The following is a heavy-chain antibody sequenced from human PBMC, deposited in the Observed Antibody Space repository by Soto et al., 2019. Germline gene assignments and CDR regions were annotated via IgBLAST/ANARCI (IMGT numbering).Heavy chain of an antibody. CDR3: ARRYGSFFDY. V-gene: IGHV4-59*08. D-gene: IGHD5-18*01. CDR2: IYYSGST. J-gene: IGHJ4*02. Sequence: PSETLSLTCTVSGGSISSYYWSWIRQPPGKGLEWIGYIYYSGSTNYNPSPKSRVTISVDTSKNQFSLKLSSVTAADTAVYYCARRYGSFFDYWGQGTLVTVSS. CDR1: GGSISSYY.